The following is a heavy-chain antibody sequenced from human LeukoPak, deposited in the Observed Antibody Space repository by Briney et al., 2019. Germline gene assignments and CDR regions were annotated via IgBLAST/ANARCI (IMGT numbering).Heavy chain of an antibody. CDR1: GFPLSDYW. V-gene: IGHV3-7*01. Sequence: PGGSLRLSCAASGFPLSDYWMSWVRQAPGKGLQWVANIKQDGSEIYYVDSVKGRFTISRDNAKNSLYLQMNSLTAEDTAVYYCARDKIVGATHFDYWGQGTLVTVSS. J-gene: IGHJ4*02. D-gene: IGHD1-26*01. CDR2: IKQDGSEI. CDR3: ARDKIVGATHFDY.